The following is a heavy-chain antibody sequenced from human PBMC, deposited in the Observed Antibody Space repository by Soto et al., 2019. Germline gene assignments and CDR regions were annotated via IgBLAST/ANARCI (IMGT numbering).Heavy chain of an antibody. J-gene: IGHJ6*03. CDR3: ARDLITEGYYYYMDV. D-gene: IGHD3-16*01. CDR1: GYTFTGYY. CDR2: INPNSGGT. Sequence: QVQLVQSGAEVKKPGASVKVSCKDSGYTFTGYYMHWVRQAPGQGLEWMGWINPNSGGTNYAQKFQGWVTMTRDTSISTAYMELSRLRSDDTAVYYCARDLITEGYYYYMDVWGKGTTGTVSS. V-gene: IGHV1-2*04.